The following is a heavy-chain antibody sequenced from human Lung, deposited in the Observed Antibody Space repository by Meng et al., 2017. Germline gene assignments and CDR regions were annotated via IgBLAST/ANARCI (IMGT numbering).Heavy chain of an antibody. J-gene: IGHJ4*02. CDR3: TISDYGNFDY. CDR1: GYTFTSYY. V-gene: IGHV1-46*03. CDR2: IDPSGGST. D-gene: IGHD4-17*01. Sequence: QVQLVQSGAEVKKPGASVKVYCKASGYTFTSYYRHWVRQAPGQGLEWMGIIDPSGGSTDYAQKFQGRVTVTGDTSTSTVYMDLSSLRSEDTAVYYCTISDYGNFDYWGQGTLVTVSS.